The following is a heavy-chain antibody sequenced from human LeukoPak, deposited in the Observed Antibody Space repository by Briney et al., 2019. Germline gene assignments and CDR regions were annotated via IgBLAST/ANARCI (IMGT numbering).Heavy chain of an antibody. D-gene: IGHD5-18*01. CDR1: WLYLSTSGMC. V-gene: IGHV2-70*11. Sequence: GPTRVNPTPTLTLTCTFSWLYLSTSGMCVSWIRQPPGKTLERLARIDWDDDKYYSTSLKTRLTISKDTSKNQVVLTMTNMDPVYTATYYFARTTVDTAMEVYFDYWGQGAL. CDR2: IDWDDDK. J-gene: IGHJ4*02. CDR3: ARTTVDTAMEVYFDY.